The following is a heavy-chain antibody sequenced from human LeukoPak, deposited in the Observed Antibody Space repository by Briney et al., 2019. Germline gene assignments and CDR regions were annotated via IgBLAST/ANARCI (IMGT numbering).Heavy chain of an antibody. CDR3: ARAAVYSSPFDY. J-gene: IGHJ4*02. D-gene: IGHD6-19*01. V-gene: IGHV4-38-2*01. Sequence: PSETLSLTCAVSGYSISSGYYWGWIRQPSGKGLEWIGSIYHSGSTYYNPSLKSRVTISVDTSKNQFSLKLSSVTAADTAVYYCARAAVYSSPFDYWGQGTLVTVSS. CDR1: GYSISSGYY. CDR2: IYHSGST.